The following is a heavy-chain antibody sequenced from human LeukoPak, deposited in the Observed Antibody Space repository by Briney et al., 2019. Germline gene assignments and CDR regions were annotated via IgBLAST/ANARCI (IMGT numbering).Heavy chain of an antibody. D-gene: IGHD5-18*01. CDR3: AKSVDTAILYYYYMDV. Sequence: PGGSLRLSCAASGFTFSSYGMHWVRQAPGKGLEWVAFIRYDGSNKYYADSVKGRFTISRDNSKNTLYLQMNSLRAEDTAVYYCAKSVDTAILYYYYMDVWGKGTTVTVSS. CDR2: IRYDGSNK. J-gene: IGHJ6*03. CDR1: GFTFSSYG. V-gene: IGHV3-30*02.